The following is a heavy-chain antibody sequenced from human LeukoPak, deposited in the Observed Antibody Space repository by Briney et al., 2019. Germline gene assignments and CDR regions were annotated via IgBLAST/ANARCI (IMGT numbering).Heavy chain of an antibody. CDR2: INHSGST. CDR3: TRVRGVIISIFDY. V-gene: IGHV4-34*01. CDR1: GGSFSGYY. D-gene: IGHD3-10*01. J-gene: IGHJ4*02. Sequence: SETLSLTCAVYGGSFSGYYWSWIRQPPGKGLEWIGEINHSGSTNYNPSLKSRVTISVDTSKNQFSLKLSSVTAADTAVYYCTRVRGVIISIFDYWGQGTLVTVSS.